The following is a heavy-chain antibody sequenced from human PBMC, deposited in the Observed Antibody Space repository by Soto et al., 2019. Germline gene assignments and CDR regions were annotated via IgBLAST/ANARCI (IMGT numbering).Heavy chain of an antibody. Sequence: QVSLVESGGGAVQPGRSLRLSCAASGFTFSSFAMHWVRQVPGKGLQWVAVISYAGDTKYYADSVKGRFTISRDNSKNALFLQMNSLRPDDTALYYCAKGEDVSGLFDFWGQGALVTVSS. CDR3: AKGEDVSGLFDF. D-gene: IGHD3-22*01. J-gene: IGHJ4*02. V-gene: IGHV3-30-3*01. CDR1: GFTFSSFA. CDR2: ISYAGDTK.